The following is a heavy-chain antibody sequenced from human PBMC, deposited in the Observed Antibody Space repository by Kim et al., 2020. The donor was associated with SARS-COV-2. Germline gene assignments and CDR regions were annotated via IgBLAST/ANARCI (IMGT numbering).Heavy chain of an antibody. CDR2: ISHSGRDT. CDR3: AKVIYDYSGMDV. V-gene: IGHV3-23*01. D-gene: IGHD3-10*01. Sequence: GGSLRLSCATSGFAFSACAMGWVRQAPGKGLQWVSSISHSGRDTYYADSVQGRFTISRDDPRGTLYLQMNRLRTEDTAVYFCAKVIYDYSGMDVWGQGTTVTVSS. CDR1: GFAFSACA. J-gene: IGHJ6*02.